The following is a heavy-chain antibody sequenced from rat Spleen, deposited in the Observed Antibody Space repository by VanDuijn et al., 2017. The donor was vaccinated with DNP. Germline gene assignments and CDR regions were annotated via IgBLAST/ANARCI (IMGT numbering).Heavy chain of an antibody. CDR3: ARSRLPGYYPFAC. Sequence: EVQLVESGGGLVQPGRSLKFSCAAXXFTFXXFAXXXVRXXPKKGLEWVATISTSGSRAYYPDSVKGRFTISRDDAKSSLYLQMNSLKSEDTATYYCARSRLPGYYPFACWGQGTLVTVSS. CDR2: ISTSGSRA. CDR1: XFTFXXFA. V-gene: IGHV5-17*01. J-gene: IGHJ3*01. D-gene: IGHD1-4*01.